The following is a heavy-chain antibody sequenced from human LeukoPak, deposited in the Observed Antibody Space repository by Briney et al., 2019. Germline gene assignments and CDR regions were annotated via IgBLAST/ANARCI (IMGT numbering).Heavy chain of an antibody. CDR1: GFTFSSYS. Sequence: GGSLRLSRAASGFTFSSYSMNWVRQAPGKGLEWVSYISSSSSTIYYADSVKGRFTISRDNAKNSLYLQMNSLRAEDTAVYYCARVQSDYDFWSGYRPYFDYWGQGTLVTVSS. J-gene: IGHJ4*02. D-gene: IGHD3-3*01. CDR2: ISSSSSTI. V-gene: IGHV3-48*01. CDR3: ARVQSDYDFWSGYRPYFDY.